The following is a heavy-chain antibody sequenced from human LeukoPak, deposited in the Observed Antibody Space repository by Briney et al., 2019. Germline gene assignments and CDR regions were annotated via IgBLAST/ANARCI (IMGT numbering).Heavy chain of an antibody. J-gene: IGHJ5*02. CDR3: ASTDTAMVSWFDP. V-gene: IGHV3-30*04. CDR2: ISYDGSNK. CDR1: GFTFSSYA. Sequence: PGRSLRLSCAASGFTFSSYAMHWVRQAPGKGLEWVAVISYDGSNKYYADSVKGRFTIPRDNSKNTLYLQMNSLRAEDTAVYYCASTDTAMVSWFDPWGQGTLVTVSS. D-gene: IGHD5-18*01.